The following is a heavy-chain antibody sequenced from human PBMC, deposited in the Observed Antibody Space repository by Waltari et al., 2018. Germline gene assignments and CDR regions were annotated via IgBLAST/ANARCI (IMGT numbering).Heavy chain of an antibody. CDR2: INHSGST. J-gene: IGHJ4*02. CDR1: GGSFSGYY. D-gene: IGHD3-10*01. CDR3: ARGRGSSARAFFDY. Sequence: QVQLQQWGAGLLKPSETLSLTCAVYGGSFSGYYWSWIRQPPGKGLEWIGEINHSGSTNYNPSLKSRVTISVDTSKNQFSLKLSSVTAADTAVYYCARGRGSSARAFFDYWGQGTLVTVSS. V-gene: IGHV4-34*01.